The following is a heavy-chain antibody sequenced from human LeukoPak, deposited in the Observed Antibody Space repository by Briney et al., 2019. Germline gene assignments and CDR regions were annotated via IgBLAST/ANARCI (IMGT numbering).Heavy chain of an antibody. CDR1: GFTFSSYA. D-gene: IGHD3-22*01. Sequence: PGGSLRLSCAASGFTFSSYAMSWVRQAPGKGLEWVSAISGSGGSTYYADSVKGRFTISRDNSKNTLYLQMNSLRAEDTAVYYCAKAGYYDSSGYPHYYFDYWGRGTLVTVSS. J-gene: IGHJ4*02. V-gene: IGHV3-23*01. CDR2: ISGSGGST. CDR3: AKAGYYDSSGYPHYYFDY.